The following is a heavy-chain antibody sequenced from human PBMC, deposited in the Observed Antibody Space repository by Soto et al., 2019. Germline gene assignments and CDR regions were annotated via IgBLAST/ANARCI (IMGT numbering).Heavy chain of an antibody. D-gene: IGHD2-2*01. CDR2: INPNSGGT. CDR1: GYTFTGYY. V-gene: IGHV1-2*04. CDR3: AREIVVVPAANPTSNAFDI. Sequence: ASVKVSCKASGYTFTGYYMHWVRQAPGQGLEWMGWINPNSGGTNYAQKFQGWVTMTRDTSISTAYMELSRLRSDDTAVYYCAREIVVVPAANPTSNAFDIWGQGTMVTVSS. J-gene: IGHJ3*02.